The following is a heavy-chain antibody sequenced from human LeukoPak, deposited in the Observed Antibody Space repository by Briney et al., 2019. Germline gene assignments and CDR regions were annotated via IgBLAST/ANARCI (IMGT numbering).Heavy chain of an antibody. V-gene: IGHV4-59*12. CDR3: ARDRAPGVRGVRFDY. D-gene: IGHD3-10*01. Sequence: SETLSLTCTVSGGSISSYYWSWIRQPPGKGLEWIGYIYYSGTTYYNPSLRSRATISIDTSNNQFSLKLSSLTAADTAVYYCARDRAPGVRGVRFDYWGQGTLVTVSS. J-gene: IGHJ4*02. CDR1: GGSISSYY. CDR2: IYYSGTT.